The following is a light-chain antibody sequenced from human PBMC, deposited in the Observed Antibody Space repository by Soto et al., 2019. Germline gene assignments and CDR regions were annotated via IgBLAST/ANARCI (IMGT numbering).Light chain of an antibody. V-gene: IGLV1-40*01. CDR1: TSNIGAGYD. J-gene: IGLJ3*02. CDR3: ATWDDSLSGWV. CDR2: DSD. Sequence: QSVLTQPPSVSGAPGQRVTISCTGSTSNIGAGYDVHWYQQLPGTAPKLLIYDSDNRPSGVPDRFFGSKSGTSASLAISGLRSEDEADYYCATWDDSLSGWVFGGGTKLTVL.